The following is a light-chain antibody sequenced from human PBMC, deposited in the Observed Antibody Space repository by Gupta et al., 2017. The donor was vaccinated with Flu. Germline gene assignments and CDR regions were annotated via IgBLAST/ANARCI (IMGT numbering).Light chain of an antibody. Sequence: NFMLTQPPSVSESPGKTVTISCTRSSGSIASNYVQWYQQRPGSAPTTVIYEDNQRPSGVPDRFSGSIDSASNSASLTISGLKTEDEADYYCQSYDSSNHRVFSGGTKLTVL. CDR1: SGSIASNY. J-gene: IGLJ3*02. V-gene: IGLV6-57*03. CDR3: QSYDSSNHRV. CDR2: EDN.